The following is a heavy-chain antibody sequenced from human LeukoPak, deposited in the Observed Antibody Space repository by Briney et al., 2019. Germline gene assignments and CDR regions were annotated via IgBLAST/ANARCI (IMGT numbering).Heavy chain of an antibody. CDR2: ISGSGGST. J-gene: IGHJ4*02. CDR1: GFTFSSYA. D-gene: IGHD3-3*01. V-gene: IGHV3-23*01. Sequence: GGSLRLSCAASGFTFSSYAMGWVRQAPGKGLEWVSAISGSGGSTYYADSVEGRFTISRDNSKNTLYLQMNSLRAEDTAVYYCAKDPLDYDFWSGYRGYWGQGTLVTVSS. CDR3: AKDPLDYDFWSGYRGY.